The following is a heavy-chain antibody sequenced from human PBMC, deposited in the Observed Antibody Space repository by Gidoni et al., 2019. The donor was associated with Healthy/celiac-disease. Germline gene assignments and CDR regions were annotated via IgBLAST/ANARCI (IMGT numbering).Heavy chain of an antibody. V-gene: IGHV4-30-4*01. CDR3: ARVRTGRSGYSHDAFDI. J-gene: IGHJ3*02. Sequence: QVQLQESGPGLVKPSQTLYPTCPLSGASISSGDHYWSWIRQPPGTGLEGIGDIYDIGSTYYNPSLKSRVAISVDTSKNQFSLKLRSVPAADTAVYYCARVRTGRSGYSHDAFDIWGQGTMVTVSS. CDR2: IYDIGST. CDR1: GASISSGDHY. D-gene: IGHD3-3*01.